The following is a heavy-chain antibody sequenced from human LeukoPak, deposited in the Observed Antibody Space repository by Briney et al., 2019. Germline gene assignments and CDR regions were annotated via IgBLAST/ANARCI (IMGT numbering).Heavy chain of an antibody. J-gene: IGHJ4*02. Sequence: SETLSLTCTVSGGSISSSSYYWGWIRQPPGKGLEWIGYIYYSGSTNYNPSLKSRVTISVDTSKNQFSLKLSSVTAADTAVYYCARAGGGGNSYGYNYWGQGTLVTVSS. CDR1: GGSISSSSYY. V-gene: IGHV4-61*05. CDR3: ARAGGGGNSYGYNY. CDR2: IYYSGST. D-gene: IGHD5-18*01.